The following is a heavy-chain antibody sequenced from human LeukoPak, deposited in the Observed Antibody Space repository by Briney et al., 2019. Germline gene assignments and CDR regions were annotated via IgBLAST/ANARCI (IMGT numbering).Heavy chain of an antibody. CDR3: AKDGGYSGYDHVPDFDY. J-gene: IGHJ4*02. D-gene: IGHD5-12*01. Sequence: GGSLRLSCAASGFTFSSYAMSWVRQAPGKGLEWVSAISGSGGSTYYADSVKGRFTISRDNSKNTLYLQMNSLRAEDTAVYYCAKDGGYSGYDHVPDFDYWGQGTLVTVSS. CDR2: ISGSGGST. CDR1: GFTFSSYA. V-gene: IGHV3-23*01.